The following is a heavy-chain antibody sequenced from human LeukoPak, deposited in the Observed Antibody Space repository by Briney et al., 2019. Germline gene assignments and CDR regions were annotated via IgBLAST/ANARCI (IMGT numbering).Heavy chain of an antibody. J-gene: IGHJ5*02. Sequence: LPETLSLTCAVSGYSISSSNWWGWIRQPPGKGLEWIGSIYDSGSTYYNPSLKSRVTISVDTSKNQFSLKLNSVTAADTAVYYCARHYGPWGQGTLVTVSS. V-gene: IGHV4-38-2*01. CDR2: IYDSGST. D-gene: IGHD3-16*01. CDR3: ARHYGP. CDR1: GYSISSSNW.